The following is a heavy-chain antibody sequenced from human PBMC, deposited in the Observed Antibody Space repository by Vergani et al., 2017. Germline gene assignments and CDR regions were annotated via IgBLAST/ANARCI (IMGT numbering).Heavy chain of an antibody. Sequence: EVQLLESGGGLVQPGGSLRLSCAASGFTFSSYAMSWVRQVPGKGLEWVSGISGSGGNTYYANSVKGRFTLSRDNSKNTLYLQMNSLRADDTAVYYCAKGVYCSSTSCYEGRGYYYGMGVWGQGTLVTVS. D-gene: IGHD2-2*01. J-gene: IGHJ6*02. V-gene: IGHV3-23*01. CDR3: AKGVYCSSTSCYEGRGYYYGMGV. CDR1: GFTFSSYA. CDR2: ISGSGGNT.